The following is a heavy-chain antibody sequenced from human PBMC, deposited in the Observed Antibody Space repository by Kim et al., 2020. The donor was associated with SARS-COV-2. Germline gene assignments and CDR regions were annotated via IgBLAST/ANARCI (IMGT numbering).Heavy chain of an antibody. J-gene: IGHJ4*02. CDR2: ITSVGSPI. V-gene: IGHV3-48*02. Sequence: GGSLRLSCSASGFTFTSSTMNWVRQAPGKGLEWVSSITSVGSPINYADSVKGRFTISRDNAKNSLYLQMNSLRDDDTAVYYCATLRGVRNVLDYWGQGTLVTVSS. CDR3: ATLRGVRNVLDY. CDR1: GFTFTSST. D-gene: IGHD3-10*01.